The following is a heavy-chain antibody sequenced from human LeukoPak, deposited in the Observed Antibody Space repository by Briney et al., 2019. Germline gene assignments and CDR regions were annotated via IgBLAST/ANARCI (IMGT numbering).Heavy chain of an antibody. V-gene: IGHV3-48*01. Sequence: GGSLRLSCTASGFTFSNYPMNWVRQAPGKGLEWVSYISSSAIYYADSVRGRFTISRDNAKNSLSLQMNSLRADDTAVYYCARDGRIQWELDYWGQGILVTVSS. J-gene: IGHJ4*02. CDR3: ARDGRIQWELDY. CDR2: ISSSAI. D-gene: IGHD1-26*01. CDR1: GFTFSNYP.